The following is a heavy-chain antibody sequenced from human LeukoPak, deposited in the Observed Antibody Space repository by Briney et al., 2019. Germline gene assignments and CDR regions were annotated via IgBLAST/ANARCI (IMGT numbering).Heavy chain of an antibody. Sequence: PGGSLRLSCAVSGFTFSSFWMTWVRQAPGKGLEWVANIKRDGSERYYVDSVRGRFTISRGNAKNSLYLQMNSLRAEDTAVYFCARERETYNDYWGQGTLVTVSS. V-gene: IGHV3-7*01. CDR3: ARERETYNDY. J-gene: IGHJ4*02. CDR2: IKRDGSER. CDR1: GFTFSSFW. D-gene: IGHD1-1*01.